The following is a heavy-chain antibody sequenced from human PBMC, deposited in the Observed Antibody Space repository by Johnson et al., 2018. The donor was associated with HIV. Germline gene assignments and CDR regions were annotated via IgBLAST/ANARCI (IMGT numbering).Heavy chain of an antibody. CDR3: ARDPSPSSYRAFDI. CDR1: GFTFSDYG. D-gene: IGHD5-12*01. CDR2: IRYDGSNK. J-gene: IGHJ3*02. V-gene: IGHV3-30*02. Sequence: QVQLVESGGGVVQPGGSLRLSCAASGFTFSDYGMHWVRQAPGKGLEWVAFIRYDGSNKYYADSVKGRFTISRDNSKNTLYLQMNSLRAEDTAVYYCARDPSPSSYRAFDIWGQGTMVTVSS.